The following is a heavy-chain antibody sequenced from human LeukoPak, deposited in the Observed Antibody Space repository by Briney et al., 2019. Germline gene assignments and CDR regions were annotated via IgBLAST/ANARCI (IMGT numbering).Heavy chain of an antibody. J-gene: IGHJ6*03. CDR1: GYTFSSYG. Sequence: ASVKVSCKASGYTFSSYGISWVRQAPGQGLEWMGWISAYNGNTNYAQKLQGRVTMTTDTSTSTAYMELRSLRSDDTAVYYCTRDWLHYYYYMDVWGKGTTVTVSS. V-gene: IGHV1-18*01. CDR2: ISAYNGNT. D-gene: IGHD5-12*01. CDR3: TRDWLHYYYYMDV.